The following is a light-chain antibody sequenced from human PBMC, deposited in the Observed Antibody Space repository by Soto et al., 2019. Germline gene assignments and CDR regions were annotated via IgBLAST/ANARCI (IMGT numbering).Light chain of an antibody. CDR2: RDD. V-gene: IGLV1-44*01. CDR3: AAWDDGLKGWL. Sequence: QSVLTQAPSTSGTPGQRVTISCSGTISNLGGNTVNWYQQVPGTAPKLLIYRDDQRPSGVPDRFSGSKSATSASLAISGLQSEDEADYYCAAWDDGLKGWLFGGGTKVTVL. J-gene: IGLJ2*01. CDR1: ISNLGGNT.